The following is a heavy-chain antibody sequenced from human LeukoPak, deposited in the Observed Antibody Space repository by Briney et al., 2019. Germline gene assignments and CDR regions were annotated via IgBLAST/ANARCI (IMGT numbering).Heavy chain of an antibody. D-gene: IGHD2-2*01. CDR1: GGSISSYY. V-gene: IGHV4-59*01. CDR3: ARLYCSSTSCHLDY. J-gene: IGHJ4*02. Sequence: PSETLSLTCTVSGGSISSYYWSWIRQPPGKGLEWIGYIYYSGSINYNPSLKSRVTISVDTSKNQFSLKLSSVTAADTAVYYCARLYCSSTSCHLDYWGQGTLVTVSS. CDR2: IYYSGSI.